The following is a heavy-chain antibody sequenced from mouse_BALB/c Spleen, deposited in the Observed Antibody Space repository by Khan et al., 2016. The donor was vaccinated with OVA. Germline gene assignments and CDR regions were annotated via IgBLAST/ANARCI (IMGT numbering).Heavy chain of an antibody. J-gene: IGHJ4*01. CDR2: IWGDGST. V-gene: IGHV2-3*01. Sequence: QVQLKESGPGLVAPSQSLSITCTVSGFSLTSYGVNWVRQPPGKGLEWLGVIWGDGSTNYHSALISRLSITKDNSKTQAFLTLNSLQTDDPATYCFAGFGASYYAMYYWGQGTSVTVSS. CDR3: AGFGASYYAMYY. CDR1: GFSLTSYG.